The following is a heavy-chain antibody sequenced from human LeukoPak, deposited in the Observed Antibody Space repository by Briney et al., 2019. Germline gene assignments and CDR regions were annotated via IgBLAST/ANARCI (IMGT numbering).Heavy chain of an antibody. CDR2: IKQDGSEK. CDR1: GFTFGDTW. CDR3: STSYDMGWLIGY. V-gene: IGHV3-7*03. Sequence: GGSLRLSCAASGFTFGDTWMNWVRQVPGQGLEWVANIKQDGSEKFYVASVKGRFTISRDNGKSSLYLQMNSLRAEDTALYYCSTSYDMGWLIGYWGQGTLVTVSS. D-gene: IGHD3/OR15-3a*01. J-gene: IGHJ4*02.